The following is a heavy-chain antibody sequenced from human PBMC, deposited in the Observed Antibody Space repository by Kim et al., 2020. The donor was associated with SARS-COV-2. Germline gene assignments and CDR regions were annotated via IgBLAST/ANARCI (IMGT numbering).Heavy chain of an antibody. Sequence: ASVKVSCKASGYTFTSYGISWVRQAPGQGLEWMGWISAYNGNTNYAQKLQGRVTMTTDTSTSTAYMELRSLRSDDTAVYYCARVHDSTTGYYYYGMDVWGQGTTVTVSS. D-gene: IGHD3-22*01. CDR3: ARVHDSTTGYYYYGMDV. V-gene: IGHV1-18*01. J-gene: IGHJ6*02. CDR1: GYTFTSYG. CDR2: ISAYNGNT.